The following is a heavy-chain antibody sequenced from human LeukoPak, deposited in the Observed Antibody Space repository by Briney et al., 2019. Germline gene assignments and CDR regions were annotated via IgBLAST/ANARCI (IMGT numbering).Heavy chain of an antibody. J-gene: IGHJ6*02. V-gene: IGHV3-21*06. CDR2: ISSSSSYI. Sequence: GGSLRLSCAASGFIFGDCTMNWVRQAPGKGLEWVSSISSSSSYIYYADSLKGRFTISRDNAKNSLYLQMNSLRAEDTAVYYCAKDRRMMSAYYGMDVWGQGTTVSLL. CDR1: GFIFGDCT. D-gene: IGHD3-16*01. CDR3: AKDRRMMSAYYGMDV.